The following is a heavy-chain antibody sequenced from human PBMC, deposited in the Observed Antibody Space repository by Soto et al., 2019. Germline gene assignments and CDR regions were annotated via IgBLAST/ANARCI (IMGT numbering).Heavy chain of an antibody. Sequence: GGSLRLSCAASGFTFTTYSMNWVRQAPGKGPEWVSSISSSSTHIHYADSVRGRFTISRDNAKNSLYLQMDSLRAEDTDLYYCARGRGGVVVVVAATPVDHWCQGTRVTVSS. CDR1: GFTFTTYS. D-gene: IGHD2-15*01. CDR2: ISSSSTHI. V-gene: IGHV3-21*06. CDR3: ARGRGGVVVVVAATPVDH. J-gene: IGHJ4*02.